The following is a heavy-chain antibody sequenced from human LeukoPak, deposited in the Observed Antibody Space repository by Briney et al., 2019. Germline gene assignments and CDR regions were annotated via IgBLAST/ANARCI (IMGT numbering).Heavy chain of an antibody. CDR3: ATYIVVVPAAMPGDEDAFDI. CDR2: IIPIFGTA. D-gene: IGHD2-2*01. Sequence: ASVKVSCKASGGTFSSYAISWVRQAPGQGLEWMGGIIPIFGTANYAQKFQGRVTITADESTSTAYMELSSLRSEDTAVYYCATYIVVVPAAMPGDEDAFDIWGQGTMVTVSS. V-gene: IGHV1-69*13. CDR1: GGTFSSYA. J-gene: IGHJ3*02.